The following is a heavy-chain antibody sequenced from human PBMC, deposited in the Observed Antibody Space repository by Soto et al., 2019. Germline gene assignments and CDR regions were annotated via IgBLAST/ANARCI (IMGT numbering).Heavy chain of an antibody. J-gene: IGHJ6*03. Sequence: EVQLVESEGGLVKPGGSLRLSCAASGFTFSSYSMNWVRQAPGKGLEWVSSISSSSSYIYYADSVKGRFTISRDNAKNSLYLQMNSLRAEDTAVYYCARAESQYYYYYMDVWGKGTTVTVSS. CDR1: GFTFSSYS. CDR2: ISSSSSYI. V-gene: IGHV3-21*01. CDR3: ARAESQYYYYYMDV.